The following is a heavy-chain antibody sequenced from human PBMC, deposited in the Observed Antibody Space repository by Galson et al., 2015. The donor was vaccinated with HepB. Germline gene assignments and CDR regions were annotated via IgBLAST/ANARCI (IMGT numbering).Heavy chain of an antibody. CDR2: IRSKANSYAT. J-gene: IGHJ6*02. V-gene: IGHV3-73*01. CDR3: TTMLGGGSGWYYYGMDV. Sequence: SLRLSCAASGFTFSGSAMHWVRQASGKGLEWVGRIRSKANSYATAYAASVKGRFTISRDDSKNTAYLQMNSLKTEDTAVYYCTTMLGGGSGWYYYGMDVWGQGTTVTVSS. CDR1: GFTFSGSA. D-gene: IGHD6-19*01.